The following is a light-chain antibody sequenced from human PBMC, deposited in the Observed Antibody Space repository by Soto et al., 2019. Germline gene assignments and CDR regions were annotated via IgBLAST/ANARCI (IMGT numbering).Light chain of an antibody. V-gene: IGKV2-28*01. CDR3: MQFFRDALS. J-gene: IGKJ4*01. Sequence: EIVMTQSPLSLPVTPGESASISCTSSESLQHSNGYNYLDWYVQRPGQPPQLLIYLASNRASGVPDRFSGSGSGTDFTLKITRVEAEDVGFYYCMQFFRDALSFGGGTKVEIK. CDR1: ESLQHSNGYNY. CDR2: LAS.